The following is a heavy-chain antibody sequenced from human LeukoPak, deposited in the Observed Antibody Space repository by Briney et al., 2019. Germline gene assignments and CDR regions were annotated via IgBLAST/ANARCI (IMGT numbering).Heavy chain of an antibody. CDR1: GFTFSSYG. CDR3: ARGLAAAGTRGPY. V-gene: IGHV3-30*02. CDR2: IRYDGSNK. Sequence: GGSLRLSCAASGFTFSSYGMHWARQAPGKGLEWVAFIRYDGSNKYYADSLKGRFTISRDNAKNSLYLQMNSLRADDTAVYYCARGLAAAGTRGPYWGQGTLVTVSS. D-gene: IGHD6-13*01. J-gene: IGHJ4*02.